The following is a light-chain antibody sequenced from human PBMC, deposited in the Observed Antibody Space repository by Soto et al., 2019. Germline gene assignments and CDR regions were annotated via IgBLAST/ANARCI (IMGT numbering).Light chain of an antibody. CDR3: QQYNNWPLALT. Sequence: EIVLTQSPGTLSLSPGERATLSCRASQSFRSSSLAWYQQKPGQAPRLLIYGASSRATGIPVRFSGSGSGTDFTLTISRLEPEDFAVYYCQQYNNWPLALTFGGGTKVDIK. CDR1: QSFRSSS. CDR2: GAS. J-gene: IGKJ4*01. V-gene: IGKV3-20*01.